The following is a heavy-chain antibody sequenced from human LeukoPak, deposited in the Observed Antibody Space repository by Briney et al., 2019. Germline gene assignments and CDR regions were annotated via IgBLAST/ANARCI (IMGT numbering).Heavy chain of an antibody. D-gene: IGHD5-12*01. J-gene: IGHJ5*02. CDR1: KFTFSTYW. Sequence: PGGSLRLSCAASKFTFSTYWMSWVRQAPGKGLEWVANIKQDGSEKYYVDSVKGRFTISRDNAKKSLYLQMNSLRAEDTAIYYCASSVATPGWFDPWGQGTLVTVSS. CDR3: ASSVATPGWFDP. CDR2: IKQDGSEK. V-gene: IGHV3-7*01.